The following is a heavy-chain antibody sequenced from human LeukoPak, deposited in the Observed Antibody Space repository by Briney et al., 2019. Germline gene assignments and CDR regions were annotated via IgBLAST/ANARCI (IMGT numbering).Heavy chain of an antibody. CDR3: TSGPGVGITMVRGVISYYYYYMDV. V-gene: IGHV3-73*01. CDR1: GFTFSGSA. D-gene: IGHD3-10*01. J-gene: IGHJ6*03. CDR2: IRSKANSYAT. Sequence: GGSLRLSCAASGFTFSGSAMHWVRQASGKGLEWVGRIRSKANSYATAYAASVKGRFTISRDDSKNTAYLQMNSLKTEDTAVYYCTSGPGVGITMVRGVISYYYYYMDVWGKGTTVTVSS.